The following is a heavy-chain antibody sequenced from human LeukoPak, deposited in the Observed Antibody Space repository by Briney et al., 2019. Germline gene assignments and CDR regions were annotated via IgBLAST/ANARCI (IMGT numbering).Heavy chain of an antibody. CDR2: IYYSGST. J-gene: IGHJ6*02. V-gene: IGHV4-39*07. Sequence: SETLSLTCTVSGGSISSSSYYWGWIRQPPGKGLEWIGSIYYSGSTYYNPSLKSRVTISVDTSKNQFSLKLSSVTAADTAVHYCARVGPPSEDYSNPSAYYYGMDVWGQGTTVTVSS. CDR3: ARVGPPSEDYSNPSAYYYGMDV. CDR1: GGSISSSSYY. D-gene: IGHD4-11*01.